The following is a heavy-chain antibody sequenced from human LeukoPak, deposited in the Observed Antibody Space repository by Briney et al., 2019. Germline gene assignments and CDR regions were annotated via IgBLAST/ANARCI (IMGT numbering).Heavy chain of an antibody. Sequence: SETLPLTCTVSGGSISSYYWSWIRQPPGKGLEWIGSIYYSGSTYYNPSLKSRVTISVDTSKNQFSLKMRSVTAADTAVCYCARLSVVRGVIMSNAFDVWGQGTMVTVSS. J-gene: IGHJ3*01. D-gene: IGHD3-10*01. V-gene: IGHV4-59*04. CDR1: GGSISSYY. CDR2: IYYSGST. CDR3: ARLSVVRGVIMSNAFDV.